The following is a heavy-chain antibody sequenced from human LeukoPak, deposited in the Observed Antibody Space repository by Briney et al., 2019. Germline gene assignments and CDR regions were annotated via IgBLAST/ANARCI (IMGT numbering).Heavy chain of an antibody. J-gene: IGHJ4*02. CDR2: ISAYNGNT. CDR3: ARDQLGINYFDY. Sequence: ASVKVSCKASGGTFSSYAISWVRQAPGQGLEWMGWISAYNGNTNYAQKLQGRVTMTTDTSTSTAYMELRSLRSDDTAVYYCARDQLGINYFDYWGQGTLVTVSS. D-gene: IGHD7-27*01. V-gene: IGHV1-18*01. CDR1: GGTFSSYA.